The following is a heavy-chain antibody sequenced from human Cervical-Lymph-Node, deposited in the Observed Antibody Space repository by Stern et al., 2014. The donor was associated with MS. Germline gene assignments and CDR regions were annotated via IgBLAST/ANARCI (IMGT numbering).Heavy chain of an antibody. D-gene: IGHD2-8*01. V-gene: IGHV1-18*01. CDR3: ARDKMHAFDY. CDR2: ISADSGNT. CDR1: GYTFTTYG. Sequence: QLVQSGTEVKKPGASVLVSCKASGYTFTTYGITWVRQAPGQGLECMGWISADSGNTKYAQKFQDRVTMTRDTTTGTAYMEVRSLRSEDTAVYYCARDKMHAFDYWGQGTQVTVPS. J-gene: IGHJ4*02.